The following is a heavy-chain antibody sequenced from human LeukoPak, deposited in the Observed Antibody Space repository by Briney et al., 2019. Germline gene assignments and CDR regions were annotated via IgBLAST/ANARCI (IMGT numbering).Heavy chain of an antibody. Sequence: GASLTLSCSASGVRFGSYAINWVRQAPGMGLEWVSSIRGSGQDGSAGDTFYAASARGRFTIFRDNSKSTAVLQMNSFRAEDTAVYYSVFSTLTTGYHGMDVWGQGTTVIVSS. V-gene: IGHV3-23*01. CDR3: VFSTLTTGYHGMDV. J-gene: IGHJ6*02. CDR1: GVRFGSYA. D-gene: IGHD4-17*01. CDR2: IRGSGQDGSAGDT.